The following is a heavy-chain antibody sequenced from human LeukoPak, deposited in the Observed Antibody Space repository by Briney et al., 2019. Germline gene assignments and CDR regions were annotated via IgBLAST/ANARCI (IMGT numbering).Heavy chain of an antibody. CDR3: ARSDIVATILDY. J-gene: IGHJ4*02. CDR1: GGSVSSGRDY. D-gene: IGHD5-12*01. V-gene: IGHV4-30-2*01. Sequence: SETLSLTCTVSGGSVSSGRDYWSWIRQPPGKGLEWIGYIYHSGSTYYNPSLKSRVTISVDRSKNQFSLKLSSVTAADMAVYYCARSDIVATILDYWGQGTLVTVSS. CDR2: IYHSGST.